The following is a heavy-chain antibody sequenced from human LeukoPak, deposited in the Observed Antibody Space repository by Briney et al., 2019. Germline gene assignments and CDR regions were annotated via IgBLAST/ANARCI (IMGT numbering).Heavy chain of an antibody. D-gene: IGHD6-13*01. CDR3: AKDMAEGAAAGIFDY. CDR1: GFTFSSYG. V-gene: IGHV3-30*18. Sequence: PGGSLRLSCAASGFTFSSYGMHWVRQAPGKGLEWVAVISYDGSNKYYADSVKGRFTISRDNSKNTLYPQMNSLRAEDTAVYYCAKDMAEGAAAGIFDYWGQGTLVTVSS. J-gene: IGHJ4*02. CDR2: ISYDGSNK.